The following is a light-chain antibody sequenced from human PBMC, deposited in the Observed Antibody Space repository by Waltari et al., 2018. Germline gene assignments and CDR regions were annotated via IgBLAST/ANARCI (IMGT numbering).Light chain of an antibody. J-gene: IGKJ3*01. CDR1: QSVTNKY. Sequence: EIVLAQSPGTLSLSPGETATLSCRATQSVTNKYLTWYKQKHGQPPRLLIYGVSNRATGIPYRFSGSGSGKDFTLTISRLEPEDFAVYYCQLYDTSPRFTFGPGTKVDIK. V-gene: IGKV3-20*01. CDR3: QLYDTSPRFT. CDR2: GVS.